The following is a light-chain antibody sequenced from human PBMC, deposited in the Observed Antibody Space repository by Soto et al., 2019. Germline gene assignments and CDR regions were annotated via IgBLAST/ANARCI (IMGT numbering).Light chain of an antibody. CDR3: QQLNNYPST. CDR1: QDISRY. V-gene: IGKV1-9*01. CDR2: AAS. Sequence: IQLTQSPSSLSASVGDRVTITCRASQDISRYLGWYQQKPGKAPKLLIYAASTLQSGVPSRFSGSGSGTDFTLTITSLQHEDFATYFCQQLNNYPSTFGGGTTVEIK. J-gene: IGKJ4*01.